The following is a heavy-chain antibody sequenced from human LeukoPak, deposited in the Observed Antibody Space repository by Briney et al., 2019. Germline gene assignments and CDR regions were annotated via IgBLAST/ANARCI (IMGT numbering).Heavy chain of an antibody. Sequence: PSETLSLTCTVSGGSSSSSSWNWIRQPPGKGLEWIGYIYYSGSTKYNPSLESRVSISVDTSKNQISLKLSSVTAADTAVYYCASYMVRGVITWGQGTLVTVSS. V-gene: IGHV4-59*12. CDR3: ASYMVRGVIT. J-gene: IGHJ5*02. D-gene: IGHD3-10*01. CDR1: GGSSSSSS. CDR2: IYYSGST.